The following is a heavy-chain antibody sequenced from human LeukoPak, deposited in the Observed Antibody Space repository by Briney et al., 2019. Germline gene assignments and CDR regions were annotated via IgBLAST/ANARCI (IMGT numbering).Heavy chain of an antibody. CDR3: AKAPSIAVAGSFEY. Sequence: GGSLRLSCAASGFTFSTYAMHWVRQAPGKGLGWVSAISGSGGSTFYADSVKGRFTISRDNSKNTLFLQMNSLGAEDTAVYYCAKAPSIAVAGSFEYWGQGTLVTVSS. J-gene: IGHJ4*02. CDR1: GFTFSTYA. D-gene: IGHD6-19*01. CDR2: ISGSGGST. V-gene: IGHV3-23*01.